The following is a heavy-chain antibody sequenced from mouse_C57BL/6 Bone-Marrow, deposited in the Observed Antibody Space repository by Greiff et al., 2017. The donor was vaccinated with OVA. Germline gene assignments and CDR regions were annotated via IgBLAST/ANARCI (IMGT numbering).Heavy chain of an antibody. CDR1: GYTFTSYW. CDR2: IYPGNSDT. V-gene: IGHV1-5*01. J-gene: IGHJ1*03. Sequence: EVQLQESGTVLARPGASVKMSCKTSGYTFTSYWMHWVKQRPGQGLEWIGAIYPGNSDTSYNQKFEGKAKLTAVTSASTAYMELSSLTNEDSAVYYCTRSRLYPHWYFDVWGTGTTVTVSS. CDR3: TRSRLYPHWYFDV.